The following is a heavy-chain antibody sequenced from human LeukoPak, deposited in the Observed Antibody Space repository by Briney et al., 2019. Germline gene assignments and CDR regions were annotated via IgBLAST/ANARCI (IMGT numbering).Heavy chain of an antibody. CDR2: IYYSGST. J-gene: IGHJ4*02. CDR3: ASPYYDFWSGYHPIDY. D-gene: IGHD3-3*01. Sequence: PSETLSLTCAVYGGSFSGYYWSWIRQPPGKGLGWIGSIYYSGSTYYNPSLKSRVTISVDTSKNQFSLKLSSVTAADTAVYYCASPYYDFWSGYHPIDYWGQGTLVTVSS. V-gene: IGHV4-34*01. CDR1: GGSFSGYY.